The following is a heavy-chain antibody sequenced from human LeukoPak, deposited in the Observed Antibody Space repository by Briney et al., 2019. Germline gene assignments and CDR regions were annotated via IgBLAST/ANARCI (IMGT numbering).Heavy chain of an antibody. V-gene: IGHV3-21*01. CDR2: ISSSSSYI. J-gene: IGHJ6*03. D-gene: IGHD2-2*01. CDR3: ASGSDIVVGYYYYYYMDV. Sequence: GGSLRLSCAASGFTFSSYSMNWVRQAPGKGLEWVSSISSSSSYIYYADSVKGRFTISRDNAKNSLYLQMNSLRAEDTAVYYCASGSDIVVGYYYYYYMDVWGKGTTVTISS. CDR1: GFTFSSYS.